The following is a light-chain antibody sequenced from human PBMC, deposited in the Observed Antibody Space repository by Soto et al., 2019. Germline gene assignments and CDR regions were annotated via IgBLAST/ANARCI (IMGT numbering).Light chain of an antibody. J-gene: IGKJ3*01. CDR1: QCIRID. CDR3: QQYYSYPFT. Sequence: AIRMTQSPSSFSASTGDRVTITCRASQCIRIDLAGYQQKPGKAPKLLIYAASTLQSGVPSRFSGSGSGTDFTLTISCLQSEDFATYYCQQYYSYPFTFGPGTKVDI. V-gene: IGKV1-8*01. CDR2: AAS.